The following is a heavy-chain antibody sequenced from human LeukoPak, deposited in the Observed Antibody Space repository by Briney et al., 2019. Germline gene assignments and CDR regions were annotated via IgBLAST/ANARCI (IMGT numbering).Heavy chain of an antibody. CDR3: ATGGLGTSAFEY. V-gene: IGHV3-23*01. CDR1: ASTFSSYA. Sequence: GGSLRISCTASASTFSSYAMSWVRQAPGKGLEWVSVISGSGGSTFYADSVKGRFSFSRDNSKNTLYLQMNSLRAEDTAVYYCATGGLGTSAFEYWGQGTLVTVSS. CDR2: ISGSGGST. J-gene: IGHJ4*02. D-gene: IGHD7-27*01.